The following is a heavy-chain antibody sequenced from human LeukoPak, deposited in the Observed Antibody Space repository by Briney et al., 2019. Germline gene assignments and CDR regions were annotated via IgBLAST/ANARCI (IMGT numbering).Heavy chain of an antibody. CDR2: ISVRSNYI. J-gene: IGHJ4*02. CDR3: VRLRRNSDTSGFYYYYDF. CDR1: GYTFSSYS. V-gene: IGHV3-21*01. Sequence: GGSLRLSCLASGYTFSSYSINWVRQAPGKGLGWVSSISVRSNYIYYADSVRGRFCISRDDARDSLYLQMNSLRAEDTAVYYCVRLRRNSDTSGFYYYYDFWGQGTLVTVSS. D-gene: IGHD3-22*01.